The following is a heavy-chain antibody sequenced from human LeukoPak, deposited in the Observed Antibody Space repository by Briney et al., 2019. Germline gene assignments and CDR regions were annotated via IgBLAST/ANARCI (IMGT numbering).Heavy chain of an antibody. V-gene: IGHV4-4*07. CDR3: ARWADKSSSSSRVAFDI. Sequence: SETLSLTCTVSGGSISGYYWSWIRQPAGKGLEWIGRIYTSGSTNYNPSLNSRVTMSVDTSKNQSSLQLSSVTAADTAVYYCARWADKSSSSSRVAFDIWGQGTMVTVSS. J-gene: IGHJ3*02. D-gene: IGHD6-6*01. CDR2: IYTSGST. CDR1: GGSISGYY.